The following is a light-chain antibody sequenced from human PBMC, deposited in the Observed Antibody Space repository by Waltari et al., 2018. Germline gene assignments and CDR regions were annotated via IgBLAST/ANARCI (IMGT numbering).Light chain of an antibody. CDR2: VNSDGSH. CDR3: QTGGHGTWV. Sequence: QLVLTQSPSASASLGASVKLTCTLSSGHSSNIIAWHQQQPEKGPRYLMKVNSDGSHSKGVEIPARFSGSSSGAVRYLTISSLQSEDEADYYCQTGGHGTWVFGGGTKLTVL. J-gene: IGLJ3*02. V-gene: IGLV4-69*01. CDR1: SGHSSNI.